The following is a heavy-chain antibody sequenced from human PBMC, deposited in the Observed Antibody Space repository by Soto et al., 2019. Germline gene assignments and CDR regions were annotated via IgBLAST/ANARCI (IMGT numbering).Heavy chain of an antibody. V-gene: IGHV3-33*01. CDR2: IWYDGSNK. CDR1: GFTFSSYG. J-gene: IGHJ4*02. Sequence: QVQLVESGGGVVQPGRSLRLSCAASGFTFSSYGMHWVRQAPGKGLEWVAVIWYDGSNKYYADSVKGRFTISRDNSKNTLYLQMNSLRAEDTAVYYCARVTGEWVLRLDYWGQGTLVTVSS. CDR3: ARVTGEWVLRLDY. D-gene: IGHD1-26*01.